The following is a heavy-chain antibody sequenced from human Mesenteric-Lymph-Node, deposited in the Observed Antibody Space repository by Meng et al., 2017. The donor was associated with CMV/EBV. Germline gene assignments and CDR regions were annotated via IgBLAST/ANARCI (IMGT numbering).Heavy chain of an antibody. CDR2: ISGNAATV. CDR3: ARSRVPAQYQGDFDY. J-gene: IGHJ4*02. Sequence: GESLKISCAASGFTFSSYEMNWVRQAPGKGLEWVSYISGNAATVSCADSVKGRFTISRDNAKTSLYLQMNSLRVEDTAVYYCARSRVPAQYQGDFDYWGQGTLVTVSS. V-gene: IGHV3-48*03. CDR1: GFTFSSYE. D-gene: IGHD2-2*01.